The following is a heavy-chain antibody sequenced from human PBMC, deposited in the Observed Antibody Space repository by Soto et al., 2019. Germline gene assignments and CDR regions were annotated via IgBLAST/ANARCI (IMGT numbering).Heavy chain of an antibody. D-gene: IGHD4-17*01. CDR1: GGSISSSTNY. V-gene: IGHV4-39*01. Sequence: SETLSLTCSVSGGSISSSTNYWGWIRQPPGRGMEWIGSVYYGGSTYYNPSLKSRVTISVDTSKNQFSLRLSSVTAADTAVYYCAKHDGTVTLNWFDPWGQGTLVTVSS. CDR3: AKHDGTVTLNWFDP. J-gene: IGHJ5*02. CDR2: VYYGGST.